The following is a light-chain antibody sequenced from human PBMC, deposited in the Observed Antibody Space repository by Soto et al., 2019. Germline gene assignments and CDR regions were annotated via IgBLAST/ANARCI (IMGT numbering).Light chain of an antibody. Sequence: QSALTQPASVSGSPGQSITISCTGTSSDVGGYDLVSWYQQHPGKAPKLIIYEGSKRPSGISNRFSGSKSGNTASLIISGLQGDDEGDYYCCAYVSSNTLLFGGGTMVTVL. CDR1: SSDVGGYDL. V-gene: IGLV2-23*01. CDR3: CAYVSSNTLL. J-gene: IGLJ3*02. CDR2: EGS.